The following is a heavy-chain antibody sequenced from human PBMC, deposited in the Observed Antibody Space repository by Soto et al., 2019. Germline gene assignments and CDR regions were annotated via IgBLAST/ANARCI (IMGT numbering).Heavy chain of an antibody. D-gene: IGHD6-13*01. V-gene: IGHV3-7*03. Sequence: GGSLRLACAASGFTFSNYWMSWVRQAPGKGLEWVSNINRGGSGKDYVDSVKGRFTISRDNSQNTLYLQMNSLRAEDTAVYYCAKHAAAAAPDYWGQGTLVTV. CDR3: AKHAAAAAPDY. CDR2: INRGGSGK. J-gene: IGHJ4*02. CDR1: GFTFSNYW.